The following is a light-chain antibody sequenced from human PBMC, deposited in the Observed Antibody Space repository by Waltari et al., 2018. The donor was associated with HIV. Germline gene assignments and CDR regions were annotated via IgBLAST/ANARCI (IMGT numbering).Light chain of an antibody. CDR1: QDINSA. V-gene: IGKV1-13*02. J-gene: IGKJ5*01. CDR3: QQFHSYPVT. Sequence: AIQFTQSPPSLSPSVTDRLTITCRASQDINSALAWYLQKPGKAPKLLIYDVSTLESGVPSRFSGSGFGTDYTLTISSLQSEDFATYFCQQFHSYPVTFGQGTRLEIK. CDR2: DVS.